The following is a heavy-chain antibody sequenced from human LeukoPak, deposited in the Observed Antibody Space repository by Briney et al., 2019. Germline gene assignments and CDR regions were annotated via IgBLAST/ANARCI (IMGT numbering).Heavy chain of an antibody. CDR3: AKAVVVVPAVTPFDY. CDR2: INSDGSSI. V-gene: IGHV3-74*03. D-gene: IGHD2-2*01. J-gene: IGHJ4*02. Sequence: GGSLRLSCAASGFTFSSYWMHWVRQAPGKGLVWVSRINSDGSSIMYADSVKGRFTISRDNSKITLYLQMNGLRAEDTALFYCAKAVVVVPAVTPFDYWGLGTLVTVSS. CDR1: GFTFSSYW.